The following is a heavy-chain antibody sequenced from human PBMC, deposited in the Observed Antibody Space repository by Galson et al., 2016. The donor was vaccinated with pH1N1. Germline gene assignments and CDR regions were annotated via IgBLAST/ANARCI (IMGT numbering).Heavy chain of an antibody. J-gene: IGHJ3*02. CDR1: GYKFASSW. V-gene: IGHV5-51*01. CDR3: TRQNDYGDYRGDAFDI. D-gene: IGHD4-17*01. CDR2: IWLGGSPI. Sequence: QSGAEVKKPGESLKISCKGSGYKFASSWIVWVRQMPGKGLEWMGIIWLGGSPIRYKPSFQGQVTISADKSINIVYLEWSSLKASDTATYYCTRQNDYGDYRGDAFDIWGQGTLVTVSS.